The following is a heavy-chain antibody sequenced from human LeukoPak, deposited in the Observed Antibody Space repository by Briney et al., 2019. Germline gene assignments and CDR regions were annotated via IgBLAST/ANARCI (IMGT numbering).Heavy chain of an antibody. Sequence: KPSETLSLTCTVSGGSISSSSYYWGWIRQPPGKGLEWIGSIHYSGSTYYNPSLKSRVTISVDTSKNQFSLKLSSVTAADTAVYYCARSKGSYYSAFDIWGQGTMVTVSS. CDR3: ARSKGSYYSAFDI. J-gene: IGHJ3*02. D-gene: IGHD1-26*01. V-gene: IGHV4-39*01. CDR1: GGSISSSSYY. CDR2: IHYSGST.